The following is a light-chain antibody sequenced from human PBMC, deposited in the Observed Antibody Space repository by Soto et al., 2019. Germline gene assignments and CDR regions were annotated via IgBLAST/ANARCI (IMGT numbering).Light chain of an antibody. CDR2: YDD. J-gene: IGLJ2*01. CDR3: AAWDDSLNGPV. Sequence: QLVLTQPPSVSEAPRQRVTISCSGSSSNIGNNAVNWYQQLPGKAPKLLIYYDDLLPSGVSDRFSGSKSGTSASLAISGLQSDDEADYYCAAWDDSLNGPVFGGGTKVTVL. V-gene: IGLV1-36*01. CDR1: SSNIGNNA.